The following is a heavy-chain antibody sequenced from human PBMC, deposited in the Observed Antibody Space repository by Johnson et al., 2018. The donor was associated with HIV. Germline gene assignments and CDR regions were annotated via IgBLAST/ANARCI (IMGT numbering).Heavy chain of an antibody. CDR1: GFTFSSYA. Sequence: QEQLVESGGGVVQPGRSLRLSCAASGFTFSSYAMHWVRQAPGKGLEWVAVISYDGSNKYYADSVKGRFTISRDNSKNTLYLQMNSLRAEDTAVYYCARQKNSQGRWLRFDAFDIWGQGTMVTVSS. J-gene: IGHJ3*02. V-gene: IGHV3-30-3*01. CDR3: ARQKNSQGRWLRFDAFDI. D-gene: IGHD5-24*01. CDR2: ISYDGSNK.